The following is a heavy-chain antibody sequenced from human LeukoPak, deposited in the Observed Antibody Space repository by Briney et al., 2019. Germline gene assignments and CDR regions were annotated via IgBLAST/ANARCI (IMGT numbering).Heavy chain of an antibody. V-gene: IGHV3-23*01. Sequence: GGSLRLSCAASGFSFSNYAMSWVRQVPGKGLEWVSAISGRDDSTYYADSVKGRFTISRDTSKNTLYLQMNSLRAEDTAVYYWARWGIYVFLTVINASDYWGRGTLSPSPQ. D-gene: IGHD3-16*01. J-gene: IGHJ4*02. CDR2: ISGRDDST. CDR1: GFSFSNYA. CDR3: ARWGIYVFLTVINASDY.